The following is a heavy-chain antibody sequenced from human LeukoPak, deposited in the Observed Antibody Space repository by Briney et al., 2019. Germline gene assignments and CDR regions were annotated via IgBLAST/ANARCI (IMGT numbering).Heavy chain of an antibody. V-gene: IGHV3-53*01. CDR1: GFTVSSNY. CDR2: IYSGGST. D-gene: IGHD6-6*01. Sequence: GGSLRLSCAASGFTVSSNYISWVRQAPGKGLEWVSVIYSGGSTYYADSVKGRFTISRDNSKNTLYLQMNSLRAEDTAVYYCARDSSSSPADDYYFDYWGQGTLVTVSS. J-gene: IGHJ4*02. CDR3: ARDSSSSPADDYYFDY.